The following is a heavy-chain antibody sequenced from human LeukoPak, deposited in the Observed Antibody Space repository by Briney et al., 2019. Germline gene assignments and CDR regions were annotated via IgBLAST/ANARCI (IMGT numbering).Heavy chain of an antibody. CDR1: GGSISSYY. CDR2: IYTSGST. Sequence: SETLSLTCTVSGGSISSYYWSWIRQPAGKGLEWIGRIYTSGSTNYNPSLKSRVTMSVDTSKNQFSLKLSSVTAADTAVYYCARDREGRYSYGNSFDYWGQGTLVTVSS. V-gene: IGHV4-4*07. CDR3: ARDREGRYSYGNSFDY. J-gene: IGHJ4*02. D-gene: IGHD5-18*01.